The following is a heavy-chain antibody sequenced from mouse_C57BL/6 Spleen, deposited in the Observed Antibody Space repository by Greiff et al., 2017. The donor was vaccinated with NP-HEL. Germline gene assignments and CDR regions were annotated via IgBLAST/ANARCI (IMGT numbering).Heavy chain of an antibody. CDR2: ISSGGSYT. CDR3: ARQGQLRLPFAY. D-gene: IGHD3-2*02. J-gene: IGHJ3*01. V-gene: IGHV5-6*01. Sequence: EVQLVESGGDLVKPGGSLKLSCAASGFTFSSYGMSWVRQTPDKRLEWVATISSGGSYTYYPDSVKGRFTISRDNAKNTLYLQMSSLKSEDTAMYYCARQGQLRLPFAYWGQGTLVTVSA. CDR1: GFTFSSYG.